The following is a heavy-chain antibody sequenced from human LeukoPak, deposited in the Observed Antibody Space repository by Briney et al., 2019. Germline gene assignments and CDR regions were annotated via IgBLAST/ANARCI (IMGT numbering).Heavy chain of an antibody. CDR1: GYTFTGYY. V-gene: IGHV1-2*02. Sequence: ASVKVSCKASGYTFTGYYMHWVRQAPGQGLERMGWINPNSGGTNYAQKFQGRVTMTRDTSISTAYMELSRLRSDDTAVYYCARDRCSSTSCYAPVNWFDPWGQGTLVTVAS. J-gene: IGHJ5*02. D-gene: IGHD2-2*01. CDR2: INPNSGGT. CDR3: ARDRCSSTSCYAPVNWFDP.